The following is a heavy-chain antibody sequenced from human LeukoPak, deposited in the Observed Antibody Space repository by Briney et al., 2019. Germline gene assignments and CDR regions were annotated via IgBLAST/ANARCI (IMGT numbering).Heavy chain of an antibody. J-gene: IGHJ3*02. D-gene: IGHD5-12*01. Sequence: GASVKVSCKASGYTFTSYAMNWVRQAPGQGLEWMGWINTNTGNPTYAQGFTGRFVFSLDTSVSTAYLQISSLKAEDTAVYYCAREDRRGYSGYAPVLDAFDIWGQGTMVTVSS. CDR1: GYTFTSYA. V-gene: IGHV7-4-1*02. CDR2: INTNTGNP. CDR3: AREDRRGYSGYAPVLDAFDI.